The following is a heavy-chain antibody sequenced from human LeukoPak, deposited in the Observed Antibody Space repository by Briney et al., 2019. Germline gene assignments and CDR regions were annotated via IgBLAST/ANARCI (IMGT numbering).Heavy chain of an antibody. CDR3: ARDPSVAGTDYFDY. V-gene: IGHV1-3*01. Sequence: GASVKVSCKASGGTFSSYAMHWVRQAPGQRLEWMGWINAGNGNTKYSQKFQGRVTITRDTSASTAYMELSSLRSEDTAVYYCARDPSVAGTDYFDYWGQGTLVTVSS. CDR1: GGTFSSYA. D-gene: IGHD6-19*01. J-gene: IGHJ4*02. CDR2: INAGNGNT.